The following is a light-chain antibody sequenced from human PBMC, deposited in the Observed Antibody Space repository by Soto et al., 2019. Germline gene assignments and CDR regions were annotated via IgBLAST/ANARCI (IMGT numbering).Light chain of an antibody. CDR1: SSDVGGYKY. Sequence: QSALTQPASVSGSPGQSITISCTGTSSDVGGYKYVSWYQLHPDKAPKLMIYEVNNRPSGVSNRFSGSKSGNTASLSISGLQAEDEADYYCSSYTSGCTYVLFGGGTKVTVL. V-gene: IGLV2-14*01. CDR2: EVN. CDR3: SSYTSGCTYVL. J-gene: IGLJ2*01.